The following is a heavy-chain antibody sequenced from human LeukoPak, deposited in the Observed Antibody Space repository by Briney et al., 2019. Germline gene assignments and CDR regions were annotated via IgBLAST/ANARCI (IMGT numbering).Heavy chain of an antibody. CDR1: GGSISSNNYY. CDR2: IYSSGST. D-gene: IGHD3-10*01. CDR3: ARSDGYGLVGI. J-gene: IGHJ3*02. Sequence: SETLSLTCTVSGGSISSNNYYWGWIRQPPGKTLEWIGSIYSSGSTYYNPSLKSRVIIIIDTPKNHFSLTLSSVTAADTAVYYCARSDGYGLVGIWGQGTMVTVSS. V-gene: IGHV4-39*07.